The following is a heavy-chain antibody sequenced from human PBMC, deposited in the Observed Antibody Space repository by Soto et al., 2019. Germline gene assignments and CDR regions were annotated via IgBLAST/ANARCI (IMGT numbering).Heavy chain of an antibody. Sequence: PGGSLRLSCAASGFSFSTYVMSWVRQAPGKGLEWVSTISGSGGSTYYADSVRGRFTISRDNSKNTLYLQMNSLRAEDTAVYYCARRAYGDYGPTFDYWGQGTLVTVSS. CDR3: ARRAYGDYGPTFDY. D-gene: IGHD4-17*01. CDR1: GFSFSTYV. V-gene: IGHV3-23*01. J-gene: IGHJ4*02. CDR2: ISGSGGST.